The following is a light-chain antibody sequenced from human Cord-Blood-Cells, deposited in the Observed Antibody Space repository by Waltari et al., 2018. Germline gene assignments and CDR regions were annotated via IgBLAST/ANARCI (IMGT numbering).Light chain of an antibody. CDR2: DVS. CDR1: TSDVGGFNS. CDR3: CSYAGSYRRV. V-gene: IGLV2-11*01. Sequence: QSALTQPRSVPGSPEQSVTTSCTGTTSDVGGFNSFPWYQQHPGKAPKLMIYDVSKRPSGVPDRFSGSKSGNTASLTISGLQAEDEADYYCCSYAGSYRRVFGTGTKVTVL. J-gene: IGLJ1*01.